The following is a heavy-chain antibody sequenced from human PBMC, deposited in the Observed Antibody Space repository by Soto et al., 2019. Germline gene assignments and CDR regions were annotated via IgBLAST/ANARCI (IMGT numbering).Heavy chain of an antibody. CDR2: IIPILGIA. D-gene: IGHD2-2*01. V-gene: IGHV1-69*08. J-gene: IGHJ6*02. CDR3: ARDGCSSTSCTHYGMDV. Sequence: QVQLVQSGAEVKKPGSSVKVSCKASGGTFSSYNISWVRQAPGQGLEWMGRIIPILGIANYAQKFQGRVTITADKSTSTAYMELSSLRSEDTAVYYCARDGCSSTSCTHYGMDVWGQGTTVTVSS. CDR1: GGTFSSYN.